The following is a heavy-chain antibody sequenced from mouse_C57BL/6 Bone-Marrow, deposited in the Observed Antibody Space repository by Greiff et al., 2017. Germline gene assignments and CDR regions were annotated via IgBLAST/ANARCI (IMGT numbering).Heavy chain of an antibody. D-gene: IGHD1-1*02. V-gene: IGHV5-4*01. CDR2: ISDGGSYT. J-gene: IGHJ3*01. Sequence: EVMLVESGGGLVKPGGSLKLSCAASGFTFSSYAMSWVRQTPEKRLEWVATISDGGSYTYYPDNVKGRFTIYRDNAKNNLYLQMSHLKSEDTAMYYCARDGGSPTAYWGQGTLVTVSA. CDR1: GFTFSSYA. CDR3: ARDGGSPTAY.